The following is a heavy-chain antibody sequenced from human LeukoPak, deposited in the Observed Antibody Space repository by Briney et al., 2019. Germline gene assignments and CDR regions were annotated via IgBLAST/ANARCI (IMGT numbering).Heavy chain of an antibody. D-gene: IGHD2/OR15-2a*01. CDR3: ARRTFYDTYLAP. CDR2: AHPATSII. J-gene: IGHJ5*02. CDR1: EYDFANYW. V-gene: IGHV5-51*01. Sequence: GESLKISCKGPEYDFANYWIGWVRQTPGRGLEWMGIAHPATSIIHYGPSFQGQVTISFDRSLSTAYLPWTSLKASDSGMYFCARRTFYDTYLAPWGRGTLVTVSS.